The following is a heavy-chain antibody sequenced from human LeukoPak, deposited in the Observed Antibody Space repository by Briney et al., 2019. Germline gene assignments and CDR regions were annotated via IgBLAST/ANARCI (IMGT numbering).Heavy chain of an antibody. D-gene: IGHD1-7*01. CDR1: GYTFAGYY. J-gene: IGHJ4*02. CDR2: INPNTGGT. Sequence: ASVKVSCKASGYTFAGYYMHWVRQAPGQGREWMGRINPNTGGTNYAQEFQGRVTMTRDTSITTAYMDLSRLRSDDTAVYYCARDAGELYFDYWGQGTLVTVSS. CDR3: ARDAGELYFDY. V-gene: IGHV1-2*06.